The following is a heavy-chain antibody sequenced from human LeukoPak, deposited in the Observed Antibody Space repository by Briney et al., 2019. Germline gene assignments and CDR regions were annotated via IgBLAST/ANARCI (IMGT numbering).Heavy chain of an antibody. J-gene: IGHJ4*02. CDR1: GYSFTTYW. Sequence: GASLKISCKGSGYSFTTYWIGWVRQMPGKGLEWMGIIYPGDSDTRYSPSFQGQVTISADKSISTAYLQWSSLKASDTTIYYCARLRCSSTSCYLSNSFDYWGQGTLVTVSS. CDR3: ARLRCSSTSCYLSNSFDY. CDR2: IYPGDSDT. D-gene: IGHD2-2*01. V-gene: IGHV5-51*01.